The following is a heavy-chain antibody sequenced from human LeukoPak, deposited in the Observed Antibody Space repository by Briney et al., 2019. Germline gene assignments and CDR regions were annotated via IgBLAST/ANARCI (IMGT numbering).Heavy chain of an antibody. D-gene: IGHD5-24*01. J-gene: IGHJ4*02. Sequence: SETLSLTCTFSGGSISGGGYYWSWIRQHTGKGLEWIGYIYYSGSTYYNPSLKSRVTISVDTSKNQFSLKLSSVSAADQGVYYCAREGDGYSIDYWGQGTLVTVSS. V-gene: IGHV4-31*03. CDR3: AREGDGYSIDY. CDR2: IYYSGST. CDR1: GGSISGGGYY.